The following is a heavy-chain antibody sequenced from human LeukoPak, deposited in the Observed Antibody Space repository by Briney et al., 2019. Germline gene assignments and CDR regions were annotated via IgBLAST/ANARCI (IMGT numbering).Heavy chain of an antibody. V-gene: IGHV1-69*06. J-gene: IGHJ3*02. Sequence: ASVKVSCKASGGTFSNYAISWVRQAPGQGLEWMGGIIPIFGTANYAQKFRGRVTITADKSTRTAYMELSSLRSEDTAVYYCARGSWVGAMGGAFDIWGQGTMVTVSS. CDR3: ARGSWVGAMGGAFDI. D-gene: IGHD1-26*01. CDR1: GGTFSNYA. CDR2: IIPIFGTA.